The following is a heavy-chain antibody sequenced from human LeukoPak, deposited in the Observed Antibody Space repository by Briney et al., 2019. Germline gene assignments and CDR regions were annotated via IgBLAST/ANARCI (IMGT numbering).Heavy chain of an antibody. J-gene: IGHJ5*02. Sequence: ASVKVSCKTSGYTFTNYAMHWVRQAPGQRLEWMGWINAGNGSTKYSQKFQGRVTITADESTSTAYMELSSLRSEDTAVYYCARGKYSTPYQLLCNWFDPWGQGTLVTVSS. CDR1: GYTFTNYA. CDR2: INAGNGST. CDR3: ARGKYSTPYQLLCNWFDP. D-gene: IGHD2-2*01. V-gene: IGHV1-3*01.